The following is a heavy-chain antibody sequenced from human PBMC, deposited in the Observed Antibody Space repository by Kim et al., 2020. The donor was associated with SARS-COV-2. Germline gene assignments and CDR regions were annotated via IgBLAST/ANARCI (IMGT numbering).Heavy chain of an antibody. Sequence: GGSLRLSCSASGFTFRNYAMTWVRQAPGKGLEWISNISGSGGTTYYADSVKGRFTISRDSSKNTLYLQMNSLRAEDTALYYCAKTKLGQQGFDSWGQGTLVTVSS. CDR1: GFTFRNYA. CDR3: AKTKLGQQGFDS. J-gene: IGHJ4*02. CDR2: ISGSGGTT. D-gene: IGHD6-13*01. V-gene: IGHV3-23*01.